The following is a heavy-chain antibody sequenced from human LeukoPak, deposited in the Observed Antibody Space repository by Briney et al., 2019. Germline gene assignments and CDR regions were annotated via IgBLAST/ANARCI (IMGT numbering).Heavy chain of an antibody. CDR2: IYYSGST. Sequence: PSETLSVTCTVSSGSISTYYWTWIRQPPGKGLEWIGYIYYSGSTNYNPSLKSRVTISIDTSKNQFSLKLSSVTAADTAVYYCAKYSSGWLIDSWGQGTLVTVSS. D-gene: IGHD6-19*01. J-gene: IGHJ4*02. CDR1: SGSISTYY. V-gene: IGHV4-59*01. CDR3: AKYSSGWLIDS.